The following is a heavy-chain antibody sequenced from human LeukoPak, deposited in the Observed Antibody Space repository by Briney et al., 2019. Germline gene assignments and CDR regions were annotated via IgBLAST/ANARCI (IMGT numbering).Heavy chain of an antibody. V-gene: IGHV3-7*01. CDR3: AKRIAAAGGDWYFDL. Sequence: GGSLRLSCAASGFTFSSYWMSWVRQAPGKGLEWVANIKQDGSEKYYVDSVKGRFTISRDNAKNSLYLQMNSLRAEDTAVYYCAKRIAAAGGDWYFDLWGCGTLVTVSS. CDR1: GFTFSSYW. J-gene: IGHJ2*01. CDR2: IKQDGSEK. D-gene: IGHD6-13*01.